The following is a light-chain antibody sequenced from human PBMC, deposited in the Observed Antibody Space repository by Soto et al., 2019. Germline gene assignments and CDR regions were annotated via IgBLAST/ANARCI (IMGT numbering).Light chain of an antibody. Sequence: DIQMTQSPSSVSASIGDRVTITCRASQIIGTWLAWYQQKPGKAPTLLIYGASTLLSGVPSRFSGSGSGTDFTLTITSLQAEDSAIYYCQQADSFPFTFGPGTKVDIK. CDR2: GAS. CDR3: QQADSFPFT. CDR1: QIIGTW. V-gene: IGKV1-12*02. J-gene: IGKJ3*01.